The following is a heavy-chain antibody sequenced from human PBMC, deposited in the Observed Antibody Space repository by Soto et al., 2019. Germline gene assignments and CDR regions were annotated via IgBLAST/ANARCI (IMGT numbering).Heavy chain of an antibody. D-gene: IGHD2-2*01. CDR3: ARRSDMRVPGASYYIYYGVDV. J-gene: IGHJ6*02. Sequence: QLQLQESGPGLAKPSETLSLTCTVSGGSISSGSYYWGWVRQPPGKGLEWIGSVYYSGSTYYTPSLKSRLTMSVDTSKNQFSLNLRSVTAADTAVYYCARRSDMRVPGASYYIYYGVDVWGRGTTVTVSS. CDR2: VYYSGST. V-gene: IGHV4-39*01. CDR1: GGSISSGSYY.